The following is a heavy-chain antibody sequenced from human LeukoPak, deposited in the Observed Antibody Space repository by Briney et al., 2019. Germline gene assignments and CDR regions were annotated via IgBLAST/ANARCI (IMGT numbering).Heavy chain of an antibody. CDR2: ISGSGSYT. J-gene: IGHJ6*03. CDR3: AKAPRPYCSAGSCYYMDV. V-gene: IGHV3-23*01. Sequence: GGSLRLSCAASGFTVSDYSMSWVRQAPGKGLEWVSAISGSGSYTDYADSVKGRFTISRDNSKDTLYLQMNSLRVEDTAVYYCAKAPRPYCSAGSCYYMDVWGKGTTVTISS. CDR1: GFTVSDYS. D-gene: IGHD2-15*01.